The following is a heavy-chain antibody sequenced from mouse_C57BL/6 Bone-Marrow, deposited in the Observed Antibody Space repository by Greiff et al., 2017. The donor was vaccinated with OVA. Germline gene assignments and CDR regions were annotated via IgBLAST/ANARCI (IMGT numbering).Heavy chain of an antibody. Sequence: VQRVESGAELVRPGTSVKVSCKASGYAFTNYLIEWVKQRPGQGLEWIGVINPGSGGTNYNEKFKGKATLTADKSSSTAYMQLSSLTSEDSAVYFCARGGDYWGQGTTLTVSS. CDR3: ARGGDY. J-gene: IGHJ2*01. CDR2: INPGSGGT. CDR1: GYAFTNYL. V-gene: IGHV1-54*01.